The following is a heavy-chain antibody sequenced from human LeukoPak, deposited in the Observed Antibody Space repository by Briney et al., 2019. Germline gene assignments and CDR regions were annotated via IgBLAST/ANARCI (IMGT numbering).Heavy chain of an antibody. J-gene: IGHJ4*02. CDR1: GYSFTNYW. CDR3: ARHSLRDDSLDY. CDR2: IYPADSDT. Sequence: GESLKISCKGSGYSFTNYWIGWVRQMPGKGLEWMGIIYPADSDTRYSPSFQGQVTISADKSINTAYLHWSSLKASDTAMYYCARHSLRDDSLDYWGQGTLVTVSS. V-gene: IGHV5-51*01. D-gene: IGHD2-15*01.